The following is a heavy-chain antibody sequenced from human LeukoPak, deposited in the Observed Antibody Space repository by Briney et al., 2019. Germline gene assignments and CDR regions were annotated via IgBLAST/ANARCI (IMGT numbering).Heavy chain of an antibody. Sequence: GGSLRLSCAASGFTFSSYAMSWVRQAPGKGLEWVSAIRGGDGSSHYTDSVKGRFTISRDNSKNTLYLQMNSLRAEDTAVYYCAKADGDFDWLLLSTHYYYYGMDVWGQGTTVTVSS. V-gene: IGHV3-23*01. CDR1: GFTFSSYA. CDR2: IRGGDGSS. J-gene: IGHJ6*02. CDR3: AKADGDFDWLLLSTHYYYYGMDV. D-gene: IGHD3-9*01.